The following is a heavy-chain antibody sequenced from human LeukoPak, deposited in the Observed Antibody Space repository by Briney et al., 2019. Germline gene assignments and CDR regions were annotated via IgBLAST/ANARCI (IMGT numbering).Heavy chain of an antibody. CDR1: GFTFSSYE. CDR3: ARDRYYGSGIFDY. V-gene: IGHV3-48*03. D-gene: IGHD3-10*01. CDR2: ISGSGSTI. Sequence: GGSLRLSCAASGFTFSSYEMNWVRQAPGKGLEWVSYISGSGSTINYADSVKGRFTISRDNAKDSLYLQMNSLRDEDTAFYYCARDRYYGSGIFDYWGQGTLVTVSS. J-gene: IGHJ4*02.